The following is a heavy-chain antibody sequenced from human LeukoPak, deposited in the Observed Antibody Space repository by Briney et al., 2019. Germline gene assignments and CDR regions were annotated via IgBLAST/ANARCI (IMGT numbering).Heavy chain of an antibody. Sequence: PSETLSLTCTVSGGSISSYYWSWIRQPAGNGLEWIGRIYTSGSTNYNPSLKSRVTISVDKSKNRFSLKLSSVTAADPAVYYCARDYYDSSGYYILWGQGTLVTVSS. CDR3: ARDYYDSSGYYIL. CDR2: IYTSGST. V-gene: IGHV4-4*07. CDR1: GGSISSYY. J-gene: IGHJ4*02. D-gene: IGHD3-22*01.